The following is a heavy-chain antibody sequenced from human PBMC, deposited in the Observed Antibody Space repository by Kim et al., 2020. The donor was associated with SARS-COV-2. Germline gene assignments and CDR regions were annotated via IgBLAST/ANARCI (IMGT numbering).Heavy chain of an antibody. V-gene: IGHV1-18*04. Sequence: ASVKVSCKASGYTFTSYGISWVRQAPGHGLEWMGWISAYNGNTNYAQKLQGRVTMTTDTSTSTAYMELRSLRSDDTAVYYCAWAHGAVARGNWFDPWGQGTLVTVSS. D-gene: IGHD6-19*01. J-gene: IGHJ5*02. CDR2: ISAYNGNT. CDR3: AWAHGAVARGNWFDP. CDR1: GYTFTSYG.